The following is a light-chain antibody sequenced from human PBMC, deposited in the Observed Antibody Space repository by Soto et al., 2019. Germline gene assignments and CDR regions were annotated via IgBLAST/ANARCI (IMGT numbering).Light chain of an antibody. CDR2: DVS. CDR3: SSYTSSSTPV. J-gene: IGLJ2*01. V-gene: IGLV2-14*01. CDR1: GSDVGGYNY. Sequence: QSALTQPASVSGSPGQSITIPCTGTGSDVGGYNYVSWYQQHPGKAPKLMIYDVSNRPSGVSNRFSGSKSGNTASLTISGLQAEDEADYYCSSYTSSSTPVFGGGTKVTVL.